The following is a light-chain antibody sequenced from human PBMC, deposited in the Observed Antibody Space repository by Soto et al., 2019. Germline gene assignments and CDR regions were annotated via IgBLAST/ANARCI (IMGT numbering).Light chain of an antibody. J-gene: IGLJ3*02. CDR2: DVS. V-gene: IGLV2-14*01. CDR1: SSDVGGYNY. Sequence: QSALTQPASVSGSPGQSITISCTGTSSDVGGYNYVSWYQQHPGRAPKLMIYDVSNWPSGVSNRFSGSKSGNTASLTISGLQADDEADYYCSSYTSSSSWVFGGGTKLTVL. CDR3: SSYTSSSSWV.